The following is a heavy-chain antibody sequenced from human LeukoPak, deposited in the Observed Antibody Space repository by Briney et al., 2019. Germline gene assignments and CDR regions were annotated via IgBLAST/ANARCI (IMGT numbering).Heavy chain of an antibody. Sequence: GGSLRLSCAASGFTFISYSMNWVRQAPGKGLEWVSSISSTSSYIYYADSVKGRFTISRDNSKNTLYLQMNSLRAEDTAVYYCAKITSYYYYYYMDVWGQGTMVTVSS. J-gene: IGHJ6*03. CDR1: GFTFISYS. V-gene: IGHV3-21*01. D-gene: IGHD3-10*01. CDR3: AKITSYYYYYYMDV. CDR2: ISSTSSYI.